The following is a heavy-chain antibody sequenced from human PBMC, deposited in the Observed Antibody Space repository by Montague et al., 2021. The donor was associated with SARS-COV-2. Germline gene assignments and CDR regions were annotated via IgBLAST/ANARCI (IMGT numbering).Heavy chain of an antibody. V-gene: IGHV4-59*10. J-gene: IGHJ6*03. D-gene: IGHD3-3*01. CDR3: AREGGLTIFGVGLNYYYMDV. CDR1: GGSFSGYY. Sequence: SETRSLTCAVYGGSFSGYYWSWIRQPAGKGLEWIGRIYTSGSTNYNLSLKSRVTMSVDTSKNQFSLKLSSVTAADTAVYYCAREGGLTIFGVGLNYYYMDVWGKGTTVTVSS. CDR2: IYTSGST.